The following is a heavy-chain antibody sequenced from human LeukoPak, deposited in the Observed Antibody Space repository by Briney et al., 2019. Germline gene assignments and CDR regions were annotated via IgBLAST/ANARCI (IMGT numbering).Heavy chain of an antibody. CDR2: INQDGSEK. CDR1: GFTFRNYW. J-gene: IGHJ4*02. CDR3: ATSYDMGWLIGY. Sequence: PGGSLRLSCAASGFTFRNYWMTWVRQAPGKGLEWVANINQDGSEKFYMDSVKGRFTISRDSAENSLCLQMNSLRADDTAVYYCATSYDMGWLIGYWGQGTLVTVSS. V-gene: IGHV3-7*01. D-gene: IGHD3/OR15-3a*01.